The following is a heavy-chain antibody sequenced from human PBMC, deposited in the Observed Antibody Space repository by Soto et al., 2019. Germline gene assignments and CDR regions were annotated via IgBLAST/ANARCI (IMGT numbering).Heavy chain of an antibody. CDR2: ISGSGGST. D-gene: IGHD3-10*01. Sequence: PGGSLRLSCAASGFTFSSYAMSWVRQAPGKGLEWVSAISGSGGSTYYADSVKGRFTISRDNSKNTLYLQMNSLRAEDTAVYYCAKDRGVGGSGSYYGVVGYYGMDVWGQGTTVTVSS. J-gene: IGHJ6*02. CDR1: GFTFSSYA. CDR3: AKDRGVGGSGSYYGVVGYYGMDV. V-gene: IGHV3-23*01.